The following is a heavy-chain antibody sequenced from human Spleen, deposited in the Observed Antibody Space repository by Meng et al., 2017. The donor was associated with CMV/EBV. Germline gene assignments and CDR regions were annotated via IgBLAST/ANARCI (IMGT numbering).Heavy chain of an antibody. J-gene: IGHJ4*02. CDR2: ISFDGGDK. Sequence: SDFTFSAYAMHWVRQAPGRGLEWVAVISFDGGDKYYADSVKGRFTISRDNSKNMVHLQMNSLRGEDTAMYYCARDPRRGHTYGLVDYWGQGTLVTVSS. D-gene: IGHD5-18*01. V-gene: IGHV3-30*04. CDR3: ARDPRRGHTYGLVDY. CDR1: DFTFSAYA.